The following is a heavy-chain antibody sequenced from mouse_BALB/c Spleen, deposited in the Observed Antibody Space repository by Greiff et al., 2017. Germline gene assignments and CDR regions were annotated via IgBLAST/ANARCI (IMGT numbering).Heavy chain of an antibody. Sequence: DVKLVESGGGLVQPGGSRKLSCAASGFTFSSFGMHWVRQAPEKGLVWVAYISSGSSTIYYADTVKGRFTISRDNPKNTLFLQMTSLRSEDTAMYYCARSRYGNYLYYFDYWGQGTTLTVSS. CDR3: ARSRYGNYLYYFDY. CDR2: ISSGSSTI. J-gene: IGHJ2*01. CDR1: GFTFSSFG. D-gene: IGHD2-1*01. V-gene: IGHV5-17*02.